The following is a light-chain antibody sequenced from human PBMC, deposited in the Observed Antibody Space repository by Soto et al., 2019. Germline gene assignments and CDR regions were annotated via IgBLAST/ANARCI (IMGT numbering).Light chain of an antibody. CDR3: QQRSTWPYT. CDR2: DAS. CDR1: QSVSRY. Sequence: EIVLTQSPATLSLSPGERATLSCRASQSVSRYLAWYQQKPGQAPRLLIFDASTRATGIPARFSGSGSGTDFTLTTSSLEPEDFAVYYCQQRSTWPYTFGQGTKADIK. J-gene: IGKJ2*01. V-gene: IGKV3-11*01.